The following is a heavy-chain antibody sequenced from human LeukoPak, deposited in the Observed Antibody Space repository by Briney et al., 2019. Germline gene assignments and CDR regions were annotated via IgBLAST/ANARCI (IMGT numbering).Heavy chain of an antibody. Sequence: SETLSLTCTVAGGSISSYYWSWVRQPPGKGLEWIGYIYYSGSTNHNPSVNIPVTISVDTSKNQFSLQLSSVTAADTAVYYCARVSCGGDCYEYYFDYWGQGTLVTVSS. V-gene: IGHV4-59*01. CDR3: ARVSCGGDCYEYYFDY. CDR2: IYYSGST. CDR1: GGSISSYY. J-gene: IGHJ4*02. D-gene: IGHD2-21*02.